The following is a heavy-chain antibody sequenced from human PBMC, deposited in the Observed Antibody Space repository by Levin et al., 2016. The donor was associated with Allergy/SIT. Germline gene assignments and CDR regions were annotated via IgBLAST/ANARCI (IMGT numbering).Heavy chain of an antibody. D-gene: IGHD3-10*01. V-gene: IGHV3-30*18. CDR1: GFTFSSYG. J-gene: IGHJ3*02. CDR3: AKDSLYGSGSYSAFDI. CDR2: ISYDGSNK. Sequence: GESLKISCAASGFTFSSYGMHWVRQAPGKGLEWVAVISYDGSNKYYADSVKGRFTISRDNSKNTLYLQMNSLRAEDTAVYYCAKDSLYGSGSYSAFDIWGQGTMVTVSS.